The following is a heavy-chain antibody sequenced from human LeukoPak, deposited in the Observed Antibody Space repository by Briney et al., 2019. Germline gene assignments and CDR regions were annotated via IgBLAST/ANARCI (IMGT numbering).Heavy chain of an antibody. Sequence: PGGSLKLSCAASGFTFSGSSMHWVRQAPGKGLEWVGRIRSKANNYATAYAASVKGRFTISRDDSKNTAYLQMNSLKTEDTAVYYCTTRSSGWYGGGFYWGQGTLVTVSS. CDR1: GFTFSGSS. CDR3: TTRSSGWYGGGFY. J-gene: IGHJ4*02. V-gene: IGHV3-73*01. CDR2: IRSKANNYAT. D-gene: IGHD6-19*01.